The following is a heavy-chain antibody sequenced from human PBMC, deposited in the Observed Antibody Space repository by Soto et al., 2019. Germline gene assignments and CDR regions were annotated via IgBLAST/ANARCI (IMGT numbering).Heavy chain of an antibody. Sequence: EVQLVDSGGGFVKPGESLTLSRTASGAASGFSFINAWMNWVRQAPGKGLEWVGRSESRTDGGAIDYAAPVKGRFTISRDDSKNTVYLHMNSLKTEDTGVYYCTTGGSSGEFDYWGQGTLVTVSS. CDR2: SESRTDGGAI. CDR1: GFSFINAW. J-gene: IGHJ4*02. D-gene: IGHD3-22*01. CDR3: TTGGSSGEFDY. V-gene: IGHV3-15*07.